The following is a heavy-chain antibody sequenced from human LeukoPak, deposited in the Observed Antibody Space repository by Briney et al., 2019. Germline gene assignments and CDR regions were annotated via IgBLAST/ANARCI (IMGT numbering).Heavy chain of an antibody. Sequence: PRGSLRLSCSASGFTFSSYAMSWVRQAPGKGLEWVSAISGSGDNTHYADSVKGRFTISRDNSQSTLYLQMNSLRAGDTAVYYCAKDRDGGSGTYYNRFDYWGQGTLVTVSA. CDR3: AKDRDGGSGTYYNRFDY. J-gene: IGHJ4*02. D-gene: IGHD3-10*01. CDR1: GFTFSSYA. CDR2: ISGSGDNT. V-gene: IGHV3-23*01.